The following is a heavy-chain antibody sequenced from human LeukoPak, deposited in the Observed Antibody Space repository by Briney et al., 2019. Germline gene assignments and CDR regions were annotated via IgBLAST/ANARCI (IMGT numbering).Heavy chain of an antibody. D-gene: IGHD5-18*01. CDR1: GGSINSSPYY. CDR2: IYYSGST. V-gene: IGHV4-39*07. CDR3: ARLDTGNYYYMDV. J-gene: IGHJ6*03. Sequence: SETLSLTCTVSGGSINSSPYYWGWIRQPPGKGLEWIGSIYYSGSTYYNPSLKSRVTISVDTSKNQFSLKLSSVTAADTAVYYCARLDTGNYYYMDVWGKGTTVTVSS.